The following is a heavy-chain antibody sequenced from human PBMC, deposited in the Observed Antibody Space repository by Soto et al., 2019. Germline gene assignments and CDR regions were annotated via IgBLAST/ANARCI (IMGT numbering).Heavy chain of an antibody. CDR1: GYTFTSYG. CDR2: ISAYNGNT. CDR3: ARDYGSGSYYYYYYYMDV. Sequence: ASVKVSCKASGYTFTSYGISWVRQAPGQGLEWMGWISAYNGNTNYAQKLQGRVTMTTDTSTSTAYMEPRSLRSDDTAVYYCARDYGSGSYYYYYYYMDVWGKGTTVTVSS. V-gene: IGHV1-18*01. D-gene: IGHD3-10*01. J-gene: IGHJ6*03.